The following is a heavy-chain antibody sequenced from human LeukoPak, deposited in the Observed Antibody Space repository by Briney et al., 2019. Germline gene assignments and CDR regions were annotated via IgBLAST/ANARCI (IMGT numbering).Heavy chain of an antibody. CDR2: INGGNGNT. V-gene: IGHV1-3*01. CDR3: ATRLDILTGYDGDFYY. D-gene: IGHD3-9*01. CDR1: GYTFTSYA. Sequence: ASVKVSCKTSGYTFTSYAMHWVRQASGQRLEWMGWINGGNGNTKYSQKFQDRVTMTRDTSASTAYMELSSLRSEDTAVYYCATRLDILTGYDGDFYYWGQGTLVTVSS. J-gene: IGHJ4*02.